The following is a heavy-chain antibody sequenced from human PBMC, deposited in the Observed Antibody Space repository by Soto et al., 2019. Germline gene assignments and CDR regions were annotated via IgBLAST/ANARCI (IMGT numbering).Heavy chain of an antibody. CDR3: ARFLYYYGSGSFNSYYYMDV. Sequence: PSETLSLTCTVSGGSISSGGYYWSWIRQHPGKGLEWIGDINHSGSTNYNPSLKSRVTISVDTSKNQFSLKLSSVTAADTAVYYCARFLYYYGSGSFNSYYYMDVWGKGTTVTVSS. J-gene: IGHJ6*03. CDR2: INHSGST. V-gene: IGHV4-31*03. CDR1: GGSISSGGYY. D-gene: IGHD3-10*01.